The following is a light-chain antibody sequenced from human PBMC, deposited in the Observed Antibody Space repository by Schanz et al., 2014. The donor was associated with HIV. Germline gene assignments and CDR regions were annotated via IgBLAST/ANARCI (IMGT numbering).Light chain of an antibody. CDR2: DVS. Sequence: QSALTQPASVSGSPGQSISISCTGTSGDVGSYNYVSWYQQHPGKAPKLMIYDVSNRPSGVSSRFSGSKSGNTASLTISGLQAEDEADYYCCSYTTNSTYVFGAGTKLTVL. V-gene: IGLV2-14*03. J-gene: IGLJ1*01. CDR3: CSYTTNSTYV. CDR1: SGDVGSYNY.